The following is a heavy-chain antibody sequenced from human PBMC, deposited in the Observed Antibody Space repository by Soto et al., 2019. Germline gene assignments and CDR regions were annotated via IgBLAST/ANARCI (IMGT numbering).Heavy chain of an antibody. CDR1: GGSISSSSYY. Sequence: QLQLQESGPGLVKPSETLSLTCTVSGGSISSSSYYWGWIRQPPGKGLEWIGSIYYSGSTYYNPSLKSRVTISVDTSKNKCSLKLSSVTAADTAVYYCARLGWAYYGSGSYYNRKSAWGQGTLVTVSS. CDR3: ARLGWAYYGSGSYYNRKSA. V-gene: IGHV4-39*01. D-gene: IGHD3-10*01. CDR2: IYYSGST. J-gene: IGHJ5*02.